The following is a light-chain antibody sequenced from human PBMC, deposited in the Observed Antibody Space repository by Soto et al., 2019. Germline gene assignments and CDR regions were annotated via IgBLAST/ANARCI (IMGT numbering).Light chain of an antibody. J-gene: IGLJ3*02. CDR1: SSNVGSYNF. CDR3: CSYAGHNALV. CDR2: EVS. V-gene: IGLV2-23*02. Sequence: QSVLTQPASVSGSRGQSITISCTGTSSNVGSYNFVSWYRQYPGKAPELIIYEVSQRPSTFFNRFSGSKSGNTASLTISGLQSDDEADYYCCSYAGHNALVFGGGTQLTVL.